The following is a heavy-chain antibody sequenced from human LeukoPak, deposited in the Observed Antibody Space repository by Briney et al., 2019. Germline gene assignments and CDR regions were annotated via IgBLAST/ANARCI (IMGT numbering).Heavy chain of an antibody. Sequence: SETLSLTCTVSGYSISSGYYWGWIRQPPGKGLEWIGSIYHSGSTYYNPSLKSRVTISVDTSKNQFSLKLSSVTAADTAVYYCAREAPTPSTVVTKHYYYYYYMDVWGKGTTVTVSS. D-gene: IGHD4-23*01. CDR3: AREAPTPSTVVTKHYYYYYYMDV. CDR2: IYHSGST. J-gene: IGHJ6*03. CDR1: GYSISSGYY. V-gene: IGHV4-38-2*02.